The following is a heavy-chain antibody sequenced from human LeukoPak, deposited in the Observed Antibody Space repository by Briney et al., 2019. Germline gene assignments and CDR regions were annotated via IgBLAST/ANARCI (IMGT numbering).Heavy chain of an antibody. CDR1: GLTFRNYW. D-gene: IGHD6-13*01. J-gene: IGHJ4*02. CDR3: ARVGSSWDILDY. Sequence: GGSLRLSCAASGLTFRNYWMTWVRQAPGKGLEWVANIKEDGSEKYYADSVKGRFTISRDNAKNSLYLQMDSPRAKDTAVYYCARVGSSWDILDYWGQGTLATVSS. V-gene: IGHV3-7*01. CDR2: IKEDGSEK.